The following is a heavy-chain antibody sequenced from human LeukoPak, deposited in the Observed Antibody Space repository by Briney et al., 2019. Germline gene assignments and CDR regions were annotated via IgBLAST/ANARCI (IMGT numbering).Heavy chain of an antibody. CDR1: GFTFSSHS. J-gene: IGHJ6*02. Sequence: GGSLRLSCAASGFTFSSHSMNWVRQAPGKGLEWVSYISSSSSTIYYADSVKGRFTISRDNAKNSLYLQMNSLRAEDTAVYYCARMYQWEQTVLYYYGMDVWGQGTTVTVSS. V-gene: IGHV3-48*01. CDR2: ISSSSSTI. CDR3: ARMYQWEQTVLYYYGMDV. D-gene: IGHD1-26*01.